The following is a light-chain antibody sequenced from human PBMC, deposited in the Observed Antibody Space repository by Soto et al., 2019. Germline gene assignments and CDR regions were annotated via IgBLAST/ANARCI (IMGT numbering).Light chain of an antibody. J-gene: IGKJ2*01. V-gene: IGKV3-20*01. Sequence: EIVLTQSPGTLSLSPGERATLSCRASQSVSSSYLAWYQRKPGQAPRLLIYGASSRATGIPDRFSGSGSGTDFTLTISRLEPEEFAVYYCQQYGSSSYTFGQGTKREIK. CDR1: QSVSSSY. CDR3: QQYGSSSYT. CDR2: GAS.